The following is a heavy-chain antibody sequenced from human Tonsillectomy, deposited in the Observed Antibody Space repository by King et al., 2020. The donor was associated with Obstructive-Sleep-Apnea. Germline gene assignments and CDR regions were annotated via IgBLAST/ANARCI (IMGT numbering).Heavy chain of an antibody. CDR3: ARHTGTAMPYDY. CDR2: IYYSGNT. J-gene: IGHJ4*02. V-gene: IGHV4-59*08. CDR1: GGSISSYY. D-gene: IGHD5-18*01. Sequence: QLQESGPGLVKSSETLSLTCTVSGGSISSYYWSWIRQPPGKGLEWIGYIYYSGNTNYNPSLKSRVTISVDTSKNQFSLKLSSVTAADTAVYYCARHTGTAMPYDYCGPGTLVTVSS.